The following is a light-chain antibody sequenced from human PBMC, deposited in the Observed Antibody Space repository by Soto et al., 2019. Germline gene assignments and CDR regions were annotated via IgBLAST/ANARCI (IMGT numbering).Light chain of an antibody. CDR2: AAS. J-gene: IGKJ1*01. CDR3: QQANSFPWT. CDR1: QGVGSW. Sequence: DIQMTQSPSSVSAPVGDRVTITCRASQGVGSWLAWYQQKPGKAPKLLIFAASSLQSGVPSRFSGSGSGTDFTLTISSVQPEDVASYYCQQANSFPWTFGQGTEVEIK. V-gene: IGKV1-12*01.